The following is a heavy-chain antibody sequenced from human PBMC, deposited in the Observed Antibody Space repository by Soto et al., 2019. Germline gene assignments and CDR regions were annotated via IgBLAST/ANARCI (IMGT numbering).Heavy chain of an antibody. V-gene: IGHV5-51*01. D-gene: IGHD4-17*01. CDR1: GYSYTSYW. CDR2: INPADSDT. CDR3: ARQGNGAEGFDF. J-gene: IGHJ4*02. Sequence: PGESLKISCKGSGYSYTSYWIGWVRQRPGRGLEWMGIINPADSDTRYSPSFLGQVTISADKSINTAYLQWSSLKASDTAMYYCARQGNGAEGFDFWGQGALVTVSS.